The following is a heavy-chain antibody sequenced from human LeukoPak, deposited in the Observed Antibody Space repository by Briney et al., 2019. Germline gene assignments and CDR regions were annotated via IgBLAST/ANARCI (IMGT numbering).Heavy chain of an antibody. CDR1: GFTFSSYS. CDR2: ISSSSSYI. Sequence: PGGSLRLSCAASGFTFSSYSMNWVRQAPGKGLEWVSSISSSSSYIYYADSVKGRFAISRDNAKNSLYLQMNSLRAVDTAVYYCARSIAAAGSDYWGQGTLVTVSS. D-gene: IGHD6-13*01. J-gene: IGHJ4*02. V-gene: IGHV3-21*01. CDR3: ARSIAAAGSDY.